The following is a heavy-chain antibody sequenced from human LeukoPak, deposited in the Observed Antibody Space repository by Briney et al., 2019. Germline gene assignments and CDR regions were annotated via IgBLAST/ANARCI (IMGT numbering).Heavy chain of an antibody. CDR2: IYYSGGT. J-gene: IGHJ5*02. CDR3: ARVSSLWFGEVNWFDP. Sequence: PSETLSLTCTVSGGSISSGGYYWSWIRQHPGKGLEWIGYIYYSGGTYHNPSLKSRVTISVDTSKNQFSLKLSSVTAADTAVYYCARVSSLWFGEVNWFDPWGQGTLVTVSS. V-gene: IGHV4-31*03. D-gene: IGHD3-10*01. CDR1: GGSISSGGYY.